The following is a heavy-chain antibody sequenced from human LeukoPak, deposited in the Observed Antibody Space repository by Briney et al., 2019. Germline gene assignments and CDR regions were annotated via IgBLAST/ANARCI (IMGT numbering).Heavy chain of an antibody. J-gene: IGHJ3*02. CDR2: IYYSGST. D-gene: IGHD5-24*01. Sequence: MSSETLSLTCTVSGGSISSSSYYWGWIRQPPGKGLEWIGSIYYSGSTYYNPSLKSRVTISVDTSKNQFSLKLSSVTAADTAVYYCARREIDGDLGDGYRANDAFDIWGQGTMVTVSS. CDR1: GGSISSSSYY. V-gene: IGHV4-39*01. CDR3: ARREIDGDLGDGYRANDAFDI.